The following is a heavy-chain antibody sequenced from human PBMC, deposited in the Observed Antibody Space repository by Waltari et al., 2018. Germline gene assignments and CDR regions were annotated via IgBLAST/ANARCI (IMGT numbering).Heavy chain of an antibody. J-gene: IGHJ5*02. D-gene: IGHD1-1*01. CDR3: ARGINESFEP. V-gene: IGHV3-23*04. Sequence: EVQLVESGGGLFQPGGSLRLSCAASGFSFSLYCMNWVRQAPGKGLECVSGINSGGDSTAYVDSVKGRFTISRDNSKNTLYLQMNSLRVEDTALYYCARGINESFEPWGQGTLVTVSS. CDR2: INSGGDST. CDR1: GFSFSLYC.